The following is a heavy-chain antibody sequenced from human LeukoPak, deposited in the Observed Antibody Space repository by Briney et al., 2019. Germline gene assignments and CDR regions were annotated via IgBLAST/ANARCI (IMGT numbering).Heavy chain of an antibody. CDR1: GFTFSSYA. J-gene: IGHJ4*02. V-gene: IGHV3-23*01. D-gene: IGHD6-13*01. CDR3: AKFGEEPGIAAGGFDY. CDR2: ISGSGGST. Sequence: PGGSLRLSCAASGFTFSSYAMSWVRQAPGKGLEWVSAISGSGGSTYYADSVKGRFTISRDNSKNTLYLQMNSLRAEDTAVYYCAKFGEEPGIAAGGFDYWGQGTLVTVSS.